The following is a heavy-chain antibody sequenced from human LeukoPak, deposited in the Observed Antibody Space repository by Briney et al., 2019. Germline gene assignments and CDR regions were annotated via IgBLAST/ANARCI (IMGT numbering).Heavy chain of an antibody. CDR2: INPNSGCT. CDR3: ARPYYYDSSGYYLPYFDY. J-gene: IGHJ4*02. V-gene: IGHV1-2*02. D-gene: IGHD3-22*01. CDR1: GYTVTVYY. Sequence: ASVKVSCKASGYTVTVYYMHWVRQVPGQGLGWMGWINPNSGCTNYAQKFQGRLTMTRDTSISTAYMELSRLRSDDTAVYYCARPYYYDSSGYYLPYFDYWGQGTLVTVSS.